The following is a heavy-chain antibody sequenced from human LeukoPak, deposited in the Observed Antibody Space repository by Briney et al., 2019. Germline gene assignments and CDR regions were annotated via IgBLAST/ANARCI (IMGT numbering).Heavy chain of an antibody. D-gene: IGHD6-6*01. Sequence: GGSLRLSCAASGFTFSNYAMNWVRQAPGKGLEWVSAISAGGGSTYYADSVKGRFTISRDNSRNTLYLQMNSLGVEDTAVYYCAKRDEYSSSQSDYWGQGTLVTVSS. CDR1: GFTFSNYA. CDR3: AKRDEYSSSQSDY. J-gene: IGHJ4*02. V-gene: IGHV3-23*01. CDR2: ISAGGGST.